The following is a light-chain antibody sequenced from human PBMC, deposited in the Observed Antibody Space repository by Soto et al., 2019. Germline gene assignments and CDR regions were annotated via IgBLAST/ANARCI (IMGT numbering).Light chain of an antibody. J-gene: IGKJ2*01. V-gene: IGKV1-5*03. CDR3: QQYNSYSYT. Sequence: DIQMTQSPSTLSASVGDRVTITCRASQSISSWLAWYQQKPGKAPKLLIYKAYSLESGVPSRFSGSGSGTEFTLTISSLQPDDFATYCCQQYNSYSYTFGQVTKLEIK. CDR2: KAY. CDR1: QSISSW.